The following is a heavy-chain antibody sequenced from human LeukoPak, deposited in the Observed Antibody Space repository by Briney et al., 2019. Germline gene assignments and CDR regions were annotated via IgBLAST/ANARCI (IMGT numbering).Heavy chain of an antibody. Sequence: PGRSLRLSCAASGFTFSSYAMSWVRQAPGKGLEWVSAISGSGGSTYYADSVKGRFTISRDNSKNTLYLQMNSLRAEDTAVYYCANQLQSRYDAFDIWGQGTMVTVSS. J-gene: IGHJ3*02. CDR1: GFTFSSYA. V-gene: IGHV3-23*01. CDR2: ISGSGGST. D-gene: IGHD4-11*01. CDR3: ANQLQSRYDAFDI.